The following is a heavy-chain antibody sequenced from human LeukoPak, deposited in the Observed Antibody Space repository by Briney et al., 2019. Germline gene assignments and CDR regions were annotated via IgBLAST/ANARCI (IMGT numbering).Heavy chain of an antibody. V-gene: IGHV3-33*06. Sequence: GRSLRLSCAVSGFTFSSYGMHWVRQAPGKGLEWVAVIWYDGSNKYYADSVKGRFTISRDNAKNTLYLQMNSLRAEDTAAYYCAKDLGRYRNNYFDYWGQGTLVTVSS. CDR1: GFTFSSYG. J-gene: IGHJ4*02. D-gene: IGHD1-26*01. CDR3: AKDLGRYRNNYFDY. CDR2: IWYDGSNK.